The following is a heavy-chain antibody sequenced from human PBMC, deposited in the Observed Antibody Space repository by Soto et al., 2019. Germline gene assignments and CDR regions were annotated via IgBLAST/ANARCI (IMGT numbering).Heavy chain of an antibody. D-gene: IGHD1-26*01. Sequence: SLRLSCAASGFTFSSYGMHWVRQAPGKGLEWVAVIWYDGSNKYYADSVKGRFTISRDNSKNTLYLQMNSLRAEDTAVYYCARDEWELLFDYWGQGTLVTVSS. CDR1: GFTFSSYG. J-gene: IGHJ4*02. CDR2: IWYDGSNK. V-gene: IGHV3-33*01. CDR3: ARDEWELLFDY.